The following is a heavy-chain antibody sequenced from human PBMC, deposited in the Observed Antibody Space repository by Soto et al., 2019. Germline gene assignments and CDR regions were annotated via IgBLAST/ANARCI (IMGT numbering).Heavy chain of an antibody. Sequence: PSETLSLTCTVSGGSISSSSYYWGWIRQPPGKGLEWIGSIYYSGSTYYNPSLKSRVTISVDTSKNQFSLKLSSVTAADTAVYYCARLKTYYAFWSGYYIDYWGQGTLVTVSS. V-gene: IGHV4-39*01. CDR1: GGSISSSSYY. J-gene: IGHJ4*02. CDR2: IYYSGST. D-gene: IGHD3-3*01. CDR3: ARLKTYYAFWSGYYIDY.